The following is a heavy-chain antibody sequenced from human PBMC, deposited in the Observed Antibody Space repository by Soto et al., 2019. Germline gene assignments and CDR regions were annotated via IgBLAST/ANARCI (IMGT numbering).Heavy chain of an antibody. D-gene: IGHD2-2*02. J-gene: IGHJ4*02. CDR2: ISYDGSNK. CDR1: GFTFSSYG. Sequence: PGGSLRLSCAASGFTFSSYGMHWVRQAPGKGLEWVAVISYDGSNKYYADSVKGRFTISRDNSKNTLYLQMNSLRAEDTAVYYCAKGGYRYFDYWGQGTLVTVSS. V-gene: IGHV3-30*18. CDR3: AKGGYRYFDY.